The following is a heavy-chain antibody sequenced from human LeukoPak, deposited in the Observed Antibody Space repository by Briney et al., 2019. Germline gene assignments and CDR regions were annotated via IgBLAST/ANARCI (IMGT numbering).Heavy chain of an antibody. CDR2: IQSLTDGGTT. J-gene: IGHJ4*02. D-gene: IGHD3-16*02. CDR3: TIDYDYAWGSYRLGY. Sequence: GGSLRLSCAASGFTFSEAWMSWVRQAPGKGLEWVGRIQSLTDGGTTDYAAPVKGRFTISRDDSKNTLYLQLNSLKTEDTAMYYCTIDYDYAWGSYRLGYWGQGTLVTVSS. CDR1: GFTFSEAW. V-gene: IGHV3-15*01.